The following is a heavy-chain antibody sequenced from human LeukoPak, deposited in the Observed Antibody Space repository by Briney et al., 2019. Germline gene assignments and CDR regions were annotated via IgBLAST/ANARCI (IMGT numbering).Heavy chain of an antibody. CDR3: ARDFAYDILTGYSPWPYYFDY. J-gene: IGHJ4*02. CDR2: IYTSGST. D-gene: IGHD3-9*01. CDR1: GGSISSYY. Sequence: SETLSLTRTVSGGSISSYYWSWIRQPAGKGLEWIGRIYTSGSTNYNPSLKSRVTMSVDTSKNQFSLKLSSVTAADTAVYYCARDFAYDILTGYSPWPYYFDYWGQGTLVTVSS. V-gene: IGHV4-4*07.